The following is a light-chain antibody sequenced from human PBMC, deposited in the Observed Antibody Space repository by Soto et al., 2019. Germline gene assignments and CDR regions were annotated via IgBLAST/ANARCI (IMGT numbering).Light chain of an antibody. CDR2: DAS. J-gene: IGKJ5*01. V-gene: IGKV1-33*01. CDR3: KQSNDLVY. Sequence: DIQITHSPSSLSASVVDRVTITFQASQDINNYVNWYQQKPGKAPKLLIFDASTLKTGVPSRFSGSGSGTDFSFTISSLQPEDIATYYCKQSNDLVYFGQGTRLEIK. CDR1: QDINNY.